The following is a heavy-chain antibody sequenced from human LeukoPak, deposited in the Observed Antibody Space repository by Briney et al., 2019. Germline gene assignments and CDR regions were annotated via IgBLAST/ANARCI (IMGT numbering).Heavy chain of an antibody. CDR1: GFTFSSHG. CDR2: IRYDGSNK. CDR3: FIQEGDGIRDFDWPTD. Sequence: GGSLRLSCAASGFTFSSHGMHGVRQAPGKGLEWVSFIRYDGSNKYYADSVQGRFTISRDNSKNTLYLQMNSLRAEDTAVYYFFIQEGDGIRDFDWPTDWGQGTLVTVSS. D-gene: IGHD3-9*01. V-gene: IGHV3-30*02. J-gene: IGHJ4*02.